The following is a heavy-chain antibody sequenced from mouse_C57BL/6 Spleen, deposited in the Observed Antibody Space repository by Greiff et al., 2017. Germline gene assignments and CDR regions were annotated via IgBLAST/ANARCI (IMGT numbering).Heavy chain of an antibody. Sequence: VQLQQSGAELVKPGASVKISCKASGYAFSSYWMNWVKQRPGKGLEWIGQIYPGDGDTNYNGKFKGKATLPAAQSSSTAYMQLSSLTSVYSAVYCCSRSANYDGDWFAYWGQGTLVTVAA. D-gene: IGHD1-1*01. CDR3: SRSANYDGDWFAY. CDR1: GYAFSSYW. CDR2: IYPGDGDT. J-gene: IGHJ3*01. V-gene: IGHV1-80*01.